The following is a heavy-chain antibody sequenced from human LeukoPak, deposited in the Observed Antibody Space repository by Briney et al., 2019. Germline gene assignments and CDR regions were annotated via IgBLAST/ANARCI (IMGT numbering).Heavy chain of an antibody. V-gene: IGHV3-23*01. CDR3: AKIGSYDSSGYYFDY. Sequence: GGSLRLSCAASGFTFSSYAMSWVRQAPGKGLEWVSAISGSGGSTYYADSVKGRFTISRDNSKNTLYLQMNSLRAEDTAVYYCAKIGSYDSSGYYFDYWGQGTLVTVSS. CDR2: ISGSGGST. J-gene: IGHJ4*02. CDR1: GFTFSSYA. D-gene: IGHD3-22*01.